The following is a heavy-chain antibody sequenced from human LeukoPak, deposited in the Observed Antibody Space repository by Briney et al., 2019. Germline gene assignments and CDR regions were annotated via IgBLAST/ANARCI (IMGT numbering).Heavy chain of an antibody. Sequence: GGSLRLSCAASGFTFTSVWMNWVRQAPGKGLEWVGRIKSRDVGVTTDYAAPVKGRFTISRDDSKTSVYLQMDSLKTEDTAAYFCVTDFAQGYFGSWGQGTLVTVSS. CDR1: GFTFTSVW. CDR2: IKSRDVGVTT. V-gene: IGHV3-15*01. J-gene: IGHJ4*02. CDR3: VTDFAQGYFGS. D-gene: IGHD2/OR15-2a*01.